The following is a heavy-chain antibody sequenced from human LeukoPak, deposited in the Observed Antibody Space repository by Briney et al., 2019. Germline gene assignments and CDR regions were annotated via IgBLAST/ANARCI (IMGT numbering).Heavy chain of an antibody. Sequence: SQTLSLTCTVSGGSLSSGSDVWGWLRQPAGKGLEGIGRIYTSGSTNYNPSLKSRVTISPDTSKNQFSLKLSSVTATDTAVYYCARELAGYGKLDYWGQGSLVTVSS. D-gene: IGHD5-12*01. CDR3: ARELAGYGKLDY. CDR2: IYTSGST. V-gene: IGHV4-61*02. CDR1: GGSLSSGSDV. J-gene: IGHJ4*02.